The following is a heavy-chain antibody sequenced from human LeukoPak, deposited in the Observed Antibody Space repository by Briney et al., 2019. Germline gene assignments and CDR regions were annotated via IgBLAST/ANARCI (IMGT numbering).Heavy chain of an antibody. CDR3: ARRRDACSGNSCYSFDF. Sequence: GGSLRLSCAASGFTLSSYWMHWVRQAPGKGLEWVAVVWSDGGSQYCAGSVKDRFTISRDNSKNTLYLQMNNLRAEDTAVYYCARRRDACSGNSCYSFDFWGQGTLVTVSS. J-gene: IGHJ4*02. V-gene: IGHV3-33*08. CDR1: GFTLSSYW. CDR2: VWSDGGSQ. D-gene: IGHD2-15*01.